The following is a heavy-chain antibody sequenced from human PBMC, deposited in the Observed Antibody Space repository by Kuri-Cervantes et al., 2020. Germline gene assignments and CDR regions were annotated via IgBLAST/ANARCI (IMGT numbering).Heavy chain of an antibody. J-gene: IGHJ5*02. D-gene: IGHD2-15*01. CDR3: ARSTNFDCSGGRCVRGWFDP. CDR1: GYTFTNFY. V-gene: IGHV1-46*01. Sequence: ASVKVSCKASGYTFTNFYMHWVRQAPGQGLEWMGIINPSGGTTSYAQKFQGRVTMSRDTYTSTFYMELSSLRSEETAVYYCARSTNFDCSGGRCVRGWFDPWGQGTLVTVSS. CDR2: INPSGGTT.